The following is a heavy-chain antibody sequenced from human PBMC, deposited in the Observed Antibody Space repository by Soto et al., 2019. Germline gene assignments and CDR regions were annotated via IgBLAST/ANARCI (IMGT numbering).Heavy chain of an antibody. D-gene: IGHD6-6*01. CDR2: VDSSGTYT. V-gene: IGHV3-64*02. CDR3: ARSLAAIGQKWVDP. Sequence: GGSLSGSCAAAGFTVGIFGLDWYRQAPGKGLEFVSAVDSSGTYTYDEDSVKGRFTIYRDNSKNKLYLQMGNMRIEDMAVSFWARSLAAIGQKWVDP. CDR1: GFTVGIFG. J-gene: IGHJ5*02.